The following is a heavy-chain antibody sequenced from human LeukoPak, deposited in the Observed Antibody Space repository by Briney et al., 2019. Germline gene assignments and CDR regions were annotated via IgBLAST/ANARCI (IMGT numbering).Heavy chain of an antibody. CDR2: ISGSGGST. J-gene: IGHJ3*02. CDR1: GFTFSSYA. D-gene: IGHD3-10*01. V-gene: IGHV3-23*01. Sequence: PGGSLRLSRAASGFTFSSYAMSWVRQAPGKGLEWVSAISGSGGSTYYADSVKGRFTISRDNSKNTLYLQMNSLRAEDTAVYYCAKPTSVELLWFGESTRFLPLDIWGQGTMVTVSS. CDR3: AKPTSVELLWFGESTRFLPLDI.